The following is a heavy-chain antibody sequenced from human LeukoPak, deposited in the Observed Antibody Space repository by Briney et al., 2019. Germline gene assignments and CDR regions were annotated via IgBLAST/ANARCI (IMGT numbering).Heavy chain of an antibody. CDR2: ISYDGSNK. CDR3: ARAPGNRVKGYYFDY. CDR1: GFTFSSYA. V-gene: IGHV3-30-3*01. D-gene: IGHD2-21*01. J-gene: IGHJ4*02. Sequence: GRSLRLSCAASGFTFSSYAMHWVRQAPGKGLEWVAVISYDGSNKYYADSVKGRFTISRDNSKNTLYLQMNSLRAEDTAVYYCARAPGNRVKGYYFDYWGQGTLVTVSS.